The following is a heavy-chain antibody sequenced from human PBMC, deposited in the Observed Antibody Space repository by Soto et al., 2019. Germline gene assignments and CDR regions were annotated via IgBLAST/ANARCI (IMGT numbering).Heavy chain of an antibody. CDR1: GFTFSDYY. CDR3: VLALDY. Sequence: GGSLRLSCAASGFTFSDYYMSWIRQAPGKGLEWVGRIRSKANSYATAYAASVKGRFTISRDDSKNTAYLQMNSLKTEDTAVYYCVLALDYWGQGTLVTVSS. D-gene: IGHD2-8*02. J-gene: IGHJ4*02. CDR2: IRSKANSYAT. V-gene: IGHV3-73*01.